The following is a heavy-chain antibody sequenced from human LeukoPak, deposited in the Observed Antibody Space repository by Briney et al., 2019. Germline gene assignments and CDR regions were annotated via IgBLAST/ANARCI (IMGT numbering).Heavy chain of an antibody. CDR3: ARQEYCSGGSCYTWFDP. Sequence: HGGSLKISCKGSGYIINNYWIGGVRQVPGKGLEWMGIIYPADSDIRYSPSFQGQVTISADKSISTAYLQWSSLKASDTAMYYCARQEYCSGGSCYTWFDPWGQGTLVTVSS. CDR2: IYPADSDI. CDR1: GYIINNYW. D-gene: IGHD2-15*01. V-gene: IGHV5-51*01. J-gene: IGHJ5*02.